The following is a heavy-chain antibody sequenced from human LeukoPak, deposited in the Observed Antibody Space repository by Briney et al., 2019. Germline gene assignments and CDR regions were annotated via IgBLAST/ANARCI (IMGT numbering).Heavy chain of an antibody. D-gene: IGHD1-1*01. CDR1: GGTFSSYA. J-gene: IGHJ5*02. V-gene: IGHV1-69*05. CDR3: AFEGRPTGTTVLWFDP. Sequence: SVKVSCKASGGTFSSYAISWVRQAPGQWLEWMGGIIPIFGTANYAQKFQGRVTITTDESTSTAYMELGSLRSEDTAVYYCAFEGRPTGTTVLWFDPWGQGTLVTVSS. CDR2: IIPIFGTA.